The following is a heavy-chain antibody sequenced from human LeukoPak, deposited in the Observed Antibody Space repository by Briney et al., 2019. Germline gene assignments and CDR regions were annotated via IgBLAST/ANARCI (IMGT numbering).Heavy chain of an antibody. CDR1: GYTFTRYG. V-gene: IGHV1-18*01. D-gene: IGHD3-10*01. CDR3: ARARRYYYASGRTKGGDAFDI. J-gene: IGHJ3*02. Sequence: ASGKVSCKASGYTFTRYGISWVRQAPGQGLEWMGWISAYNGNTNYAQKFQGRVTMTRDTSISTAYMELSRLRSDDTAVYYCARARRYYYASGRTKGGDAFDIWGQGTMVTVSS. CDR2: ISAYNGNT.